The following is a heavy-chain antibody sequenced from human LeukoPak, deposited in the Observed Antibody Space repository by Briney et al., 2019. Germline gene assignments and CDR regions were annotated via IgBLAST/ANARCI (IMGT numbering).Heavy chain of an antibody. Sequence: SETLSLTCAVYGGSFSGYYWSWIRQPPGKGLGWIGEINHGGSTNYNPSLKSRVTISVDTSKNQFSLKLSSVTAADTAVYYCARLHIDCSSTSCYRRYYYYMDVWGKGTTVTVSS. CDR3: ARLHIDCSSTSCYRRYYYYMDV. V-gene: IGHV4-34*01. CDR2: INHGGST. D-gene: IGHD2-2*01. CDR1: GGSFSGYY. J-gene: IGHJ6*03.